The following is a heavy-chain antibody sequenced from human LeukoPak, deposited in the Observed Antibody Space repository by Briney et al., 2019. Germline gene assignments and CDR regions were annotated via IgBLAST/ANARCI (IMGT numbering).Heavy chain of an antibody. V-gene: IGHV1-69*04. CDR3: ARTYYSLGATIYYYYGMDV. D-gene: IGHD1-26*01. J-gene: IGHJ6*02. CDR2: IIPIFGIA. CDR1: GGTFTRYA. Sequence: APVRVSCTAAGGTFTRYAISWVRQAPGQGREWRGRIIPIFGIANYAQKFQGRVTIPADKSTSTAYMALSSLRSEDTAVYYCARTYYSLGATIYYYYGMDVWGQGTTVTVSS.